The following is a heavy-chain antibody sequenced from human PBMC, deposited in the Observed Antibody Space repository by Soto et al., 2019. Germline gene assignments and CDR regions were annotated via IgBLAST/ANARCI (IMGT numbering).Heavy chain of an antibody. V-gene: IGHV3-21*01. CDR3: ARESSVGWFDP. J-gene: IGHJ5*02. D-gene: IGHD3-3*01. CDR1: GFTFSPYA. CDR2: ISSGSSYI. Sequence: SLRISCAASGFTFSPYAMTLIRQAPGKGLEWVSAISSGSSYIYYADSVKGRFTISRDNAKNSLYLHMNSLRAEDTAVYYCARESSVGWFDPWGQGTLVNRSS.